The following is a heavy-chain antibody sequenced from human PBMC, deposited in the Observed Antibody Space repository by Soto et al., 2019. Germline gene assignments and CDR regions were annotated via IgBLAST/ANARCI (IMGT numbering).Heavy chain of an antibody. J-gene: IGHJ4*02. Sequence: GESLKISCKGSGYSFTNYWIGWVRQMPGKGLEWMGIIYPGDSDTRYSPSFQGQVTISADRSISTAYVQWSSLKASDTAMYYCGRTHSARYQSPPAHWGQGTLVTVSS. CDR2: IYPGDSDT. D-gene: IGHD6-19*01. V-gene: IGHV5-51*01. CDR1: GYSFTNYW. CDR3: GRTHSARYQSPPAH.